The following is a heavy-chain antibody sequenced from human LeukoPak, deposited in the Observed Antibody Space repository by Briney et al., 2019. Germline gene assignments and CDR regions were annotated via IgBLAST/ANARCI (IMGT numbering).Heavy chain of an antibody. CDR1: GGSFSGYY. V-gene: IGHV4-34*01. J-gene: IGHJ4*02. CDR2: INHSGST. CDR3: ARHYGP. D-gene: IGHD3-16*01. Sequence: SETLSLTCAVYGGSFSGYYWSWIRQPPGKGLEWIGEINHSGSTNYNPTLKSRVTISVDTSKNQFSLKLNSVTATDTAVYYCARHYGPWGQGTLVTVSS.